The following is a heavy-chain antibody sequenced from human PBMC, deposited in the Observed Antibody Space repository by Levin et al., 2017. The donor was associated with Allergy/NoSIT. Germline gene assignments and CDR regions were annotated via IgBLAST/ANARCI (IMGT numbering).Heavy chain of an antibody. CDR3: ARDHYYGSGSYRFFDL. D-gene: IGHD3-10*01. J-gene: IGHJ2*01. CDR1: GYTFTGYY. Sequence: ASVKVSCKASGYTFTGYYMHWVRQAPGQGLEWMGWINPNSGGTNYAQKFQGRVTMTRDTSISTAYMELSRLRSDDTAVYYCARDHYYGSGSYRFFDLWGRGTLVTVSS. V-gene: IGHV1-2*02. CDR2: INPNSGGT.